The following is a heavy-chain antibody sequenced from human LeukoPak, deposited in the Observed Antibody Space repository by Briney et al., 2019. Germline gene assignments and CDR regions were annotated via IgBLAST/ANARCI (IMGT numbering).Heavy chain of an antibody. V-gene: IGHV1-24*01. CDR1: GYTLTELS. CDR2: FDPEDGET. D-gene: IGHD6-19*01. Sequence: ASVKVSCKVSGYTLTELSMHWVRQAPGKGLEWMGGFDPEDGETIYAQKFQGRVTMTEDTSTDTAYMELSSLRSEDTAVYYCATGGIAVARFDYWGQGTLVTVSS. CDR3: ATGGIAVARFDY. J-gene: IGHJ4*02.